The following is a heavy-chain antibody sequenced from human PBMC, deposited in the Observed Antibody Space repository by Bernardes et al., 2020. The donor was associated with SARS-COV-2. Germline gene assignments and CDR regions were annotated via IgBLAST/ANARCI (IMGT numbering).Heavy chain of an antibody. Sequence: GVSLRLSCAASDFTFSDSYMSWIRQAPGMGLEWISFISSSGSTIYYADSVKGRFTISRDNAKNSLSLQMNSLRAEDTAVYYCARGHDSSGYYPNRGGYYYGMDVWGQGTTVTVSS. CDR3: ARGHDSSGYYPNRGGYYYGMDV. CDR1: DFTFSDSY. V-gene: IGHV3-11*01. CDR2: ISSSGSTI. D-gene: IGHD3-22*01. J-gene: IGHJ6*02.